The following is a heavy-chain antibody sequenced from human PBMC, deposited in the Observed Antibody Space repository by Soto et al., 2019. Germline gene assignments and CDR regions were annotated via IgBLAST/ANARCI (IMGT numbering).Heavy chain of an antibody. CDR1: GGSFGGYY. CDR3: AISDMLGVVNATPDD. CDR2: INHSGST. V-gene: IGHV4-34*01. J-gene: IGHJ4*02. D-gene: IGHD2-21*01. Sequence: PSETPSLTCAVHGGSFGGYYWSWVRQPPGKGLEWIGEINHSGSTNYNPSLKSRVTISVDTSKHQFSLKLSSVTAADTAGYYCAISDMLGVVNATPDDCGQGPPGIVSS.